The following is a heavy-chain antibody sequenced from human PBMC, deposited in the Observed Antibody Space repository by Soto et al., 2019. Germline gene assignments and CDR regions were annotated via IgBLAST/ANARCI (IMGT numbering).Heavy chain of an antibody. J-gene: IGHJ4*02. Sequence: QVQLQESGPGLVKPSGTLSLTCAVSGGSISSSNWWSWVRQPPGKGLEWIGEIYHSGSTNYNPSLKSRVPIPVDKSKNQFSLKLSSVTAAATAVYYCASGVLKGSSSSGGQDYWGQGTLVTVSS. D-gene: IGHD6-6*01. V-gene: IGHV4-4*02. CDR2: IYHSGST. CDR3: ASGVLKGSSSSGGQDY. CDR1: GGSISSSNW.